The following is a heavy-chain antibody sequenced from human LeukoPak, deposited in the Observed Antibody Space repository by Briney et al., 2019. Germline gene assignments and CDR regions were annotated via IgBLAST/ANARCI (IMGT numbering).Heavy chain of an antibody. CDR1: GFTFKNYA. CDR3: ARDVVLSSGSCAS. CDR2: IKGDGIET. J-gene: IGHJ4*02. Sequence: GGSLRLSCAASGFTFKNYALSWVRQAPGKGLVWVSRIKGDGIETNYADSVKGRFTVSRDNAKNTLLLQMNSLRAEDTAVYFCARDVVLSSGSCASWGQGTLVTVSS. D-gene: IGHD3-10*01. V-gene: IGHV3-74*01.